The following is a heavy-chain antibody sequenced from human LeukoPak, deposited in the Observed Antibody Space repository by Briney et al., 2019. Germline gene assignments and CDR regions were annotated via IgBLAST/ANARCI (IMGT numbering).Heavy chain of an antibody. Sequence: PGGSLRLSCAASGLSFSRNGMHWVRQAPGKGLEWLTFIQYDASSKYYADSVKGRFTISRDNSKNTLYLQMNTLRVEDTAVYYCARDPYYGSDSNYFDYWGQGTLVTVSS. CDR2: IQYDASSK. CDR1: GLSFSRNG. CDR3: ARDPYYGSDSNYFDY. J-gene: IGHJ4*02. D-gene: IGHD3-10*01. V-gene: IGHV3-30*02.